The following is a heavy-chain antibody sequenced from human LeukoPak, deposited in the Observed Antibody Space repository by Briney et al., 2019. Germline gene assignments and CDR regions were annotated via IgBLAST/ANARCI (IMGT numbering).Heavy chain of an antibody. J-gene: IGHJ3*02. CDR1: GFTFTKYW. V-gene: IGHV3-7*03. CDR3: ARDLWAQQEGDGFDI. Sequence: SGGSLRLSCAASGFTFTKYWMSWVRQAPGKRLECVAGINQDESVKRYVDSAKGRFTISRDNTQNSVYLEMNSLTAEDTALYYCARDLWAQQEGDGFDIWGQGTMVTVSS. CDR2: INQDESVK. D-gene: IGHD6-13*01.